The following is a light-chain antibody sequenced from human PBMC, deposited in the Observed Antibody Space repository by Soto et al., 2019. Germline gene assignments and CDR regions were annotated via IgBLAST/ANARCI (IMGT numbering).Light chain of an antibody. J-gene: IGKJ1*01. CDR1: QGIRND. Sequence: AIQMTQSPSSLSASVGDRVTITCRASQGIRNDLGWYRQKPGKAPELLIYAASTLQSGVPSRFSGSGSSTDFTLTISSLQPEDFATYYCLHDYNYPRTFGQGTKVEI. CDR2: AAS. CDR3: LHDYNYPRT. V-gene: IGKV1-6*01.